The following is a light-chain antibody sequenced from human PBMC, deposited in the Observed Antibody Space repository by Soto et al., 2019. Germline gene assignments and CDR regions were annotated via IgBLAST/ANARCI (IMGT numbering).Light chain of an antibody. CDR2: GAS. Sequence: EIVLTQSPATLSLSPGERGTLSCRASETIRGLLAWYQQRPGQATRLLIYGASSRANGIPDRFSGSGAGTDFPLTIRRLEPEDFAVYYCQQYGSSHPITFGQGTRLEI. CDR3: QQYGSSHPIT. J-gene: IGKJ5*01. CDR1: ETIRGL. V-gene: IGKV3-20*01.